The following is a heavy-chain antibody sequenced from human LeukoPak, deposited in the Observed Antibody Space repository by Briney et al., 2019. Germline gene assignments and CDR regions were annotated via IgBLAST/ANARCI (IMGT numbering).Heavy chain of an antibody. J-gene: IGHJ4*02. CDR1: GYTLTELS. V-gene: IGHV1-24*01. D-gene: IGHD1-26*01. CDR3: ATGGLPGGSYRYFDY. Sequence: ASVTVSCKVSGYTLTELSMHWVRQAPGKGLEWMGGFDPEDGETIYAQKFQGRVTMTEDTSTDTAYMELSSLRSEDTAVYYCATGGLPGGSYRYFDYWGQGTLVTVSS. CDR2: FDPEDGET.